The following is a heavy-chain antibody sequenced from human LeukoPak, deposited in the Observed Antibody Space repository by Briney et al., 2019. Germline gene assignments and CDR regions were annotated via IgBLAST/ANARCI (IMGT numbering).Heavy chain of an antibody. J-gene: IGHJ4*02. Sequence: ASVKVSCTASGYTFTGYYMHWVRQAPGQGLEWMGWINPNSGGTNYAQKFQGRVTMTRDTSISTAYMELSRQRSDDTAVYYCALITMVRGVIIPLDYWSQGTLVTVSS. CDR1: GYTFTGYY. V-gene: IGHV1-2*02. CDR2: INPNSGGT. D-gene: IGHD3-10*01. CDR3: ALITMVRGVIIPLDY.